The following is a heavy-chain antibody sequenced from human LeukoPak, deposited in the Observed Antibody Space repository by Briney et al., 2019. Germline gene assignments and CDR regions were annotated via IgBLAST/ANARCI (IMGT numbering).Heavy chain of an antibody. D-gene: IGHD6-19*01. J-gene: IGHJ4*02. CDR1: GGSISSSAYY. CDR2: IYYSGSA. CDR3: ARQGHSSGWYSSFDF. Sequence: PSETLSLTCTVSGGSISSSAYYWGWIRQPPGKGLEWIGSIYYSGSAYYNPSLKSRVTISVDTSRNQFSLKLSSVTAADTAVYYCARQGHSSGWYSSFDFWGQGTLVTVSS. V-gene: IGHV4-39*01.